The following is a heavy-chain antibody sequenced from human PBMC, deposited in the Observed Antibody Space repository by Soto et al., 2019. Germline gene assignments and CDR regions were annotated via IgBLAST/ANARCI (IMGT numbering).Heavy chain of an antibody. D-gene: IGHD3-10*01. V-gene: IGHV3-74*01. Sequence: EVQLVESGGGLVQPGGSLRLSCAASGFTFSSYWMHWVRQAPGKGLVWVSRIITDGTRTTYADSVKGRFTISRDNVKNTLYLQMSSLRAEDTAVYYCARFGYYYGSGSHIIGSGMDVWGQGTTVTVSS. J-gene: IGHJ6*02. CDR3: ARFGYYYGSGSHIIGSGMDV. CDR1: GFTFSSYW. CDR2: IITDGTRT.